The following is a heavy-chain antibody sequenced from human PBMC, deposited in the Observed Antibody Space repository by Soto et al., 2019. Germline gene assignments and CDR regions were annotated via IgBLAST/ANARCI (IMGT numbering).Heavy chain of an antibody. Sequence: SVKVSCKASGGTFSSYAISWVRQAPGQGLEWMGGIIPIFGTANYAQKFQGRVTITADESTSTAYMELSSLRPEDTAVYYCVHEDSSSWYGGPLGLFDPWGQGTRVTVSS. CDR1: GGTFSSYA. V-gene: IGHV1-69*13. D-gene: IGHD6-13*01. CDR3: VHEDSSSWYGGPLGLFDP. J-gene: IGHJ5*02. CDR2: IIPIFGTA.